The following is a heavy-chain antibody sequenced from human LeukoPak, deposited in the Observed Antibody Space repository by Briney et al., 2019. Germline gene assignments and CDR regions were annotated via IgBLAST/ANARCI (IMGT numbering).Heavy chain of an antibody. Sequence: SETLSLTCSVSGDSISYFYWSWIRQAAGKGLEWIGRISTGGTTDYNTSLKSRVTMSVDTSKNQLSLKLNSVTAADTAVYYCARAGYGDSDFDYWGQGTLVTVSS. D-gene: IGHD4-17*01. CDR3: ARAGYGDSDFDY. CDR1: GDSISYFY. J-gene: IGHJ4*02. V-gene: IGHV4-4*07. CDR2: ISTGGTT.